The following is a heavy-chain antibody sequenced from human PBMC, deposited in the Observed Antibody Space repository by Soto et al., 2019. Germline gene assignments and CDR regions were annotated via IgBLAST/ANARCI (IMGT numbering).Heavy chain of an antibody. V-gene: IGHV3-23*01. CDR3: AKFWGSGSYYNLPDY. Sequence: GGSLRLSCAASGFTFSSYWMHWVRQAPGKGLVWVSTISSSDGNTYYADPVKGRFTISRDNSKNTVYLQMNSLRAEDTAVYYCAKFWGSGSYYNLPDYWGQGTLVTVSS. D-gene: IGHD3-10*01. CDR1: GFTFSSYW. J-gene: IGHJ4*02. CDR2: ISSSDGNT.